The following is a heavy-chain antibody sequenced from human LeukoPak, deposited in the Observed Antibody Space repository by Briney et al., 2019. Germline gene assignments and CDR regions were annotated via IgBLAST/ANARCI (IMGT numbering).Heavy chain of an antibody. D-gene: IGHD2-21*02. CDR3: AKWGYCGGDCYSEFDY. J-gene: IGHJ4*02. V-gene: IGHV3-21*01. CDR2: ISSSSSYI. CDR1: GFTFDDYG. Sequence: PGGSLRLSCAASGFTFDDYGMNWVRQAPGKGLEWVSSISSSSSYIYYADSVKGRFTISRDNAKNSLYLQMNSLRAEDTAVYYCAKWGYCGGDCYSEFDYWGQGTLVTVSS.